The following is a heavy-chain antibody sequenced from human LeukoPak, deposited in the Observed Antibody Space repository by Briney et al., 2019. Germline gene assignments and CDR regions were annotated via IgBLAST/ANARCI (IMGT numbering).Heavy chain of an antibody. V-gene: IGHV1-2*06. CDR2: INPNSGGT. CDR3: ARYYGSGSYLYYFDY. J-gene: IGHJ4*02. D-gene: IGHD3-10*01. Sequence: GASVKVSCKASGYTFTGYYMHWVRQAPGQGLEWMGRINPNSGGTNYAQKFQGRVTMTRDTSISTAYMELSRLRSDDTAVYYCARYYGSGSYLYYFDYWGQGTLVTVSS. CDR1: GYTFTGYY.